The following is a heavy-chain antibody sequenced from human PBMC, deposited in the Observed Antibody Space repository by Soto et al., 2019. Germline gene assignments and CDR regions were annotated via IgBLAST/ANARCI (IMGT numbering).Heavy chain of an antibody. Sequence: QVQLQESGPGLVKPSQTLSLTCTVSGGSISSGGYYWSWIRQHPGKGLEWIGYIYYSGSTYYNPSLRSRVTIPVDTSKNQFSLKLSPVTAADTAVYYCARGGRRSPGMDVWGQGTTVTVSS. CDR3: ARGGRRSPGMDV. CDR2: IYYSGST. J-gene: IGHJ6*02. V-gene: IGHV4-31*03. CDR1: GGSISSGGYY.